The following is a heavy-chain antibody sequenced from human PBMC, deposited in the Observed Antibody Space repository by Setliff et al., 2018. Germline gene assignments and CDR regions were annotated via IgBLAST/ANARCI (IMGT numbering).Heavy chain of an antibody. D-gene: IGHD5-18*01. CDR1: GYTFISYG. V-gene: IGHV1-18*01. CDR3: ARRVGSVGIQLPDY. J-gene: IGHJ4*02. CDR2: IGAYNGHT. Sequence: ASVKVSCKASGYTFISYGISWVRQAPGQGLEWMGWIGAYNGHTNYAQKFQGRVTMTRNTSISTAYMELSSLRSEDTAVYYCARRVGSVGIQLPDYWGQGTLVTVSS.